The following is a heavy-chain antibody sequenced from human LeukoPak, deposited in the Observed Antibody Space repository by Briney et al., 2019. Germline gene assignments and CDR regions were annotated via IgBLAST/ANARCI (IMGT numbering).Heavy chain of an antibody. V-gene: IGHV6-1*01. CDR1: GDSVSSNSAA. D-gene: IGHD6-13*01. Sequence: SQTLSLTCAISGDSVSSNSAAWNWIRQSPSRGLEWLGRTYYRSKWYNDYAVSVKSRITINPDASKNQFSLQLNSVTPEDTAVYYCARDLVAAAGTIQYYYHYGMDVWGQGTTVTVSS. CDR2: TYYRSKWYN. CDR3: ARDLVAAAGTIQYYYHYGMDV. J-gene: IGHJ6*02.